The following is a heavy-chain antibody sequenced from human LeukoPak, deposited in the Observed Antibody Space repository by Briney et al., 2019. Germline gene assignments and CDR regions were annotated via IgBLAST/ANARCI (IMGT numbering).Heavy chain of an antibody. V-gene: IGHV4-34*01. J-gene: IGHJ4*02. CDR3: ARHRGLLWFGDRGYFDY. CDR2: INHNGST. D-gene: IGHD3-10*01. CDR1: GGSFSGYY. Sequence: PSETLSLTCAVYGGSFSGYYWSWVRQPPGEGLEWIGEINHNGSTNYNPSLKSRVTISVDTSKNQFSLKLSSVTAADTAVYYCARHRGLLWFGDRGYFDYWGQGTLVTVSS.